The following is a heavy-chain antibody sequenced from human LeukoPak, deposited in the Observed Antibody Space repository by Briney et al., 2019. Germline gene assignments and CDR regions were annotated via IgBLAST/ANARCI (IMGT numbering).Heavy chain of an antibody. Sequence: ASVKVSCKXSGYTFSNFGLSWVRQAPGQGLEWLGWISAHNENIHYAQNLQDRLTMTTDTSTSTACMELRNLRSDDTAVYYCARDQTSFSVFTPGYWGPGTLVSVST. V-gene: IGHV1-18*04. D-gene: IGHD2-15*01. J-gene: IGHJ4*02. CDR2: ISAHNENI. CDR1: GYTFSNFG. CDR3: ARDQTSFSVFTPGY.